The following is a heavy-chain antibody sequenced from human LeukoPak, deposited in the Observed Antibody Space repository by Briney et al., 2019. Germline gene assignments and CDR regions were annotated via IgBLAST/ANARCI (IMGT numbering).Heavy chain of an antibody. Sequence: GGSLRLSCAASGFKFSIYSMNWVRQAPGKGLEWVSSISSGSSSIYYGDAVKGRFSISRDNANSSLYLQMNSLRADDTAVYFCARGSTTLFPDYWGQGILVTVSS. J-gene: IGHJ4*02. V-gene: IGHV3-21*01. D-gene: IGHD4-11*01. CDR1: GFKFSIYS. CDR3: ARGSTTLFPDY. CDR2: ISSGSSSI.